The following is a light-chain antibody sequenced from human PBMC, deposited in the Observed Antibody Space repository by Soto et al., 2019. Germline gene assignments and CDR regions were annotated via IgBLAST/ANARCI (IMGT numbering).Light chain of an antibody. CDR2: EVS. J-gene: IGLJ1*01. CDR3: SSYTTTSTRV. Sequence: QSALTQPASVSGSPGQSITISCTGTSRDVGNYNFVSWYQQYPDKAPKLMIYEVSNRPSGVSNRFSGSKFANTASLTISGPQAEGEAVYYCSSYTTTSTRVFGTGTKVTVL. V-gene: IGLV2-14*01. CDR1: SRDVGNYNF.